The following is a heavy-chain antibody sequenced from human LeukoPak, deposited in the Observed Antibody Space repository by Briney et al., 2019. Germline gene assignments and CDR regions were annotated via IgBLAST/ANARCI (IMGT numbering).Heavy chain of an antibody. CDR2: MSGTGGYI. J-gene: IGHJ4*02. CDR3: ARDPRELSPFDY. D-gene: IGHD3-16*02. CDR1: GFTFSSYA. Sequence: PGGSLRLSCAASGFTFSSYAMSWVRQAPGKGLEWVSAMSGTGGYIYYADSVKGRFTISRDNAKNSLYLQMNSLRVEDTAVYYCARDPRELSPFDYWGQGTLVTVSS. V-gene: IGHV3-21*01.